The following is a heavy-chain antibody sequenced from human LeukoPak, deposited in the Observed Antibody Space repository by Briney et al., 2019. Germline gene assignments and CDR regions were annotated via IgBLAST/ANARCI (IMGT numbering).Heavy chain of an antibody. CDR2: INPNSDGS. V-gene: IGHV1-2*02. D-gene: IGHD4-17*01. CDR3: ASGYGDYSPDY. Sequence: GASVKVSCKASGYTFTGYYMHWVRQAPGQGIEWMGWINPNSDGSSYAQKFQGRVTMTRDTSISTAYMELNRLRSDDTAVYYCASGYGDYSPDYWGQGTLVTVSS. J-gene: IGHJ4*02. CDR1: GYTFTGYY.